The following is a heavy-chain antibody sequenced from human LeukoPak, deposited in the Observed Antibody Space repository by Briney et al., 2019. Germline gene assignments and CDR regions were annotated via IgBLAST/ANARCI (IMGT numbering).Heavy chain of an antibody. V-gene: IGHV4-30-2*01. J-gene: IGHJ4*02. CDR3: AREGVAGQDFDY. CDR2: IYHSGST. D-gene: IGHD2-15*01. CDR1: GGSISSGGYY. Sequence: PSETLSLTCTVSGGSISSGGYYWSWIRQPPGKGLEWIGYIYHSGSTYYNPSLKSRVTISVDRSKNQFSLKLSSVTAADTAVYYCAREGVAGQDFDYWGQGTLVTVSS.